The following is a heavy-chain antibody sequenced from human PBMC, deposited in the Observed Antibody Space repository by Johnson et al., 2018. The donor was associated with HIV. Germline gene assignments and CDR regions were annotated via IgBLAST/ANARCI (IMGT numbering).Heavy chain of an antibody. CDR2: IWFDGSNK. Sequence: QVQLVESGGGAVQPGGSLRLSCVASGFSFSTYGMHWLRQAPGKGLEWVAVIWFDGSNKYYADSVKGRFTISRDNSKNTLYLQMNSLGAEDTAVYYCARAIGNWDAFDIWGQGTMVTVSS. V-gene: IGHV3-33*01. CDR3: ARAIGNWDAFDI. D-gene: IGHD7-27*01. J-gene: IGHJ3*02. CDR1: GFSFSTYG.